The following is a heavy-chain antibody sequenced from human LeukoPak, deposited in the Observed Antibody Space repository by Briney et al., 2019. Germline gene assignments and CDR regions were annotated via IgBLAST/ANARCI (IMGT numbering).Heavy chain of an antibody. CDR3: ARALERIAATDYGMDV. J-gene: IGHJ6*02. CDR2: IIPILGIA. Sequence: SVKVSCKASGGTFSSYAISWVRQAPGQGLEWMGRIIPILGIANYAQKFQGRVTITADKSTSTAYMELSSLRSEDTAVYYCARALERIAATDYGMDVWGQGTTVTVSS. V-gene: IGHV1-69*04. CDR1: GGTFSSYA. D-gene: IGHD6-25*01.